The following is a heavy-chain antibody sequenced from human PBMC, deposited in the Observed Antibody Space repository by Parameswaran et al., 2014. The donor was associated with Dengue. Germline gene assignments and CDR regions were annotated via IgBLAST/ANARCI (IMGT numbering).Heavy chain of an antibody. D-gene: IGHD1-26*01. CDR2: ITPIFGTT. CDR3: ARVGEGWELRRHAFEI. Sequence: WVRQAPGQGLEWMGGITPIFGTTNYAQKFQDRVTITADESTSTAYMELSFLRTEDTAIYFCARVGEGWELRRHAFEIWGQGTLVTVSS. V-gene: IGHV1-69*01. J-gene: IGHJ3*02.